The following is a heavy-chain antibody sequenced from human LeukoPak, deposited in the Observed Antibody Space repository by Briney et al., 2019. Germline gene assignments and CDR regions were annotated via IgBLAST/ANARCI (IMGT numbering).Heavy chain of an antibody. V-gene: IGHV4-39*01. CDR3: ARLNVFGVVTPHDY. CDR1: GGSISSSSYY. CDR2: IYYSGST. J-gene: IGHJ4*02. Sequence: SETLSLTCTVSGGSISSSSYYWGWIRQPPGKGLEWIGSIYYSGSTYYNPSLKSRVTISVDTSKNQFSLKLSSVTAADTAVYYCARLNVFGVVTPHDYWGQGTLVTVSS. D-gene: IGHD3-3*01.